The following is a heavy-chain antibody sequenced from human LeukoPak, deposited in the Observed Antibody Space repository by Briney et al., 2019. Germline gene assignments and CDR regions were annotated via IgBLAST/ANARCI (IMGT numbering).Heavy chain of an antibody. CDR1: GFTFSSNY. CDR2: IYSGGST. CDR3: ARDRGYDFWSGYFYYYYYYYTDV. D-gene: IGHD3-3*01. Sequence: GGSLRLSCAASGFTFSSNYMSWVRQAPGKGLEGVSVIYSGGSTYYADSVKGRFTISRDNSKNTLYLQMNSLRAEDTAVYYCARDRGYDFWSGYFYYYYYYYTDVWGKGTTVTVSS. J-gene: IGHJ6*03. V-gene: IGHV3-53*01.